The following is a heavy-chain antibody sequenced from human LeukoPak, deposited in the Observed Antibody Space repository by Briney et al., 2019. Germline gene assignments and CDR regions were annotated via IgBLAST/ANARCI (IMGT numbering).Heavy chain of an antibody. J-gene: IGHJ4*02. CDR2: IYHSGST. Sequence: SETLSLTCTVSGYSISSGYYWGWIRQPPGKGLEWIGSIYHSGSTYYNPYLKSRVTISVDTSKNQFSLKLSSVTAADTAVYYCARGPNMVRGVIDYWGQGTLVTVSS. V-gene: IGHV4-38-2*02. D-gene: IGHD3-10*01. CDR1: GYSISSGYY. CDR3: ARGPNMVRGVIDY.